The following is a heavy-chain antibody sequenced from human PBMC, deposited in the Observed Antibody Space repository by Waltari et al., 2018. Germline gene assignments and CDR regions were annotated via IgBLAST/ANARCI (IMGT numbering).Heavy chain of an antibody. CDR1: GDTFSSYF. Sequence: QVQLVPSGAEVKKPGASVKVSCRTSGDTFSSYFISWVRQAPGHGLELMGIINPSDGGTNYPQKFQDRVTMTRDTSTSTVYMELRSLRSEDTAVYYCARGFGAYCGDDCSDPFDIWGRGTMVTVSS. J-gene: IGHJ3*02. CDR3: ARGFGAYCGDDCSDPFDI. D-gene: IGHD2-21*01. CDR2: INPSDGGT. V-gene: IGHV1-46*01.